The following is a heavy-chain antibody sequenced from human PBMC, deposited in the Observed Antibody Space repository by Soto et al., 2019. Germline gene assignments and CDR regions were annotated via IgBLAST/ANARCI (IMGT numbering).Heavy chain of an antibody. V-gene: IGHV1-8*01. CDR2: MNPNRCNT. J-gene: IGHJ5*02. CDR1: GYRFNSYD. CDR3: ARGLYSPAGDWFVP. D-gene: IGHD1-26*01. Sequence: GKVACKDPGYRFNSYDINGVGKATGQVLEWMGWMNPNRCNTGYAQKFQGRVTMTKNTSLSTDYMELRSLRSEDIAVYYCARGLYSPAGDWFVPLRHGSLVTLSS.